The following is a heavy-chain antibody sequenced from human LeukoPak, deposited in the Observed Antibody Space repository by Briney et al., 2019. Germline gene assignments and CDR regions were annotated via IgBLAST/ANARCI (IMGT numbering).Heavy chain of an antibody. CDR1: GYTFTGYY. V-gene: IGHV1-2*02. CDR3: ARVFTVTNPLLDY. CDR2: INPNSGGT. J-gene: IGHJ4*02. Sequence: ASVKASCKASGYTFTGYYMHWVRQAPGQGLEWMGWINPNSGGTNYAQKFQGRVTMTRDTSISTAYMELSRLRSDDTAVYYCARVFTVTNPLLDYWGQGTLVTVSS. D-gene: IGHD4-17*01.